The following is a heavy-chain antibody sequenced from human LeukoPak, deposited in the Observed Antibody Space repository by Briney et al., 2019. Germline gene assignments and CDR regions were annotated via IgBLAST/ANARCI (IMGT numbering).Heavy chain of an antibody. CDR1: GFIFSDSW. V-gene: IGHV3-7*01. CDR3: ASRTGDGY. D-gene: IGHD7-27*01. CDR2: IKQDGREK. J-gene: IGHJ4*02. Sequence: QPGGSLRLSCAAAGFIFSDSWMSWVRQAPGKGREWVGHIKQDGREKYFADSVKGRFTISRDNAKNSLYLQMNSLGAEDTAVYYCASRTGDGYWGQGALVTVSS.